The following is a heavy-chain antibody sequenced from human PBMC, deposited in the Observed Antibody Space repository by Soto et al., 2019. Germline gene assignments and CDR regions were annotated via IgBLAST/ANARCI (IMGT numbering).Heavy chain of an antibody. CDR2: ISYDGSNK. CDR1: GFTFSSYG. J-gene: IGHJ6*02. CDR3: AKEVEAVAAYYYYGMDV. Sequence: PGGSLRLSCAASGFTFSSYGMHWVRQAPGKGLEWVAVISYDGSNKYYADSVKGRFTISRDNSKNTLYLQMNSLRAEDTAVYYCAKEVEAVAAYYYYGMDVWGQGTTVTVSS. D-gene: IGHD6-19*01. V-gene: IGHV3-30*18.